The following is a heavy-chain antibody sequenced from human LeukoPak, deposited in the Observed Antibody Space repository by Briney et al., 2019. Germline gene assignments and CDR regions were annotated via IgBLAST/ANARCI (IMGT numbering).Heavy chain of an antibody. J-gene: IGHJ4*02. D-gene: IGHD6-13*01. CDR1: GGSISSYY. V-gene: IGHV4-59*12. CDR3: ARDSSSWYYFDY. Sequence: SETLSLTCTVSGGSISSYYWSWIRQRPGEGLEWIGYIYYSGSTNYNPSLKSRVTISVDTSKNQFSLKLSSVTAADTAVYYCARDSSSWYYFDYWGQGTLVTVSS. CDR2: IYYSGST.